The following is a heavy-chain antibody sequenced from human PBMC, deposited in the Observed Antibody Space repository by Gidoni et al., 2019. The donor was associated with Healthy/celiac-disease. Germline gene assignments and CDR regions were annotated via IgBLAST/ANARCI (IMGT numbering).Heavy chain of an antibody. Sequence: EVQLVESGGGLVKPGGSLRLSCAASGFTFSSYSMNWVRQAPGKGLEWVSSISSSSSYIYYADSVKGRFTISRDNAKNSLYLQMNSLRAEDTAVYYCARDSVFGLLPNWFDPWGQGTLVTVSS. CDR3: ARDSVFGLLPNWFDP. J-gene: IGHJ5*02. CDR1: GFTFSSYS. D-gene: IGHD3-3*01. V-gene: IGHV3-21*01. CDR2: ISSSSSYI.